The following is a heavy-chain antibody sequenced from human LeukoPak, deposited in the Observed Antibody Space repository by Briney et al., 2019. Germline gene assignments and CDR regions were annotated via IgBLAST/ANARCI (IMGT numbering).Heavy chain of an antibody. J-gene: IGHJ4*02. V-gene: IGHV3-74*01. Sequence: GGSLRLSCAASGFTFSSNWIHWVRQVPGKGLVWVSRISPDGTSTTYADSVKGRFTISRDNAKNTLYLQKNTLRAEDTAVYYCVYSGNFRFDYWSQGTLVTVSS. CDR2: ISPDGTST. CDR1: GFTFSSNW. D-gene: IGHD1-26*01. CDR3: VYSGNFRFDY.